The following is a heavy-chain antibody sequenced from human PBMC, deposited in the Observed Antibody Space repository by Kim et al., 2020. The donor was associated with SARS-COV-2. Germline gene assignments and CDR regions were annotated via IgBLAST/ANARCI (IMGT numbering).Heavy chain of an antibody. CDR1: GFTFSSYG. CDR3: AKDRGGSYLDY. CDR2: ISYDGSNK. Sequence: GWSLRLSCAASGFTFSSYGMHWVRQAPGKGLEWVAVISYDGSNKYYADSVKGRFTISRDNSKNTLYLQMNSLRAEDTAVYYCAKDRGGSYLDYWGQGTLVTVSS. J-gene: IGHJ4*02. V-gene: IGHV3-30*18. D-gene: IGHD1-26*01.